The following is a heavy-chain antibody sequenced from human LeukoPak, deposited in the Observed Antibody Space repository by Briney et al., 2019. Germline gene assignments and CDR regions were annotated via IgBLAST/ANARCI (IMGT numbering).Heavy chain of an antibody. J-gene: IGHJ6*03. CDR1: GYSISSGYY. CDR2: INHSGST. V-gene: IGHV4-34*01. D-gene: IGHD2-2*01. CDR3: ASVNRYCSSTSCLYRGKYYYYYMDV. Sequence: SETLSLTCAVSGYSISSGYYWSWIRQPPGKGLEWIGEINHSGSTNYNPSLKSRVTISVDTSKNQFSLKLSSVTAADSAVYYCASVNRYCSSTSCLYRGKYYYYYMDVWGKGTTVTVSS.